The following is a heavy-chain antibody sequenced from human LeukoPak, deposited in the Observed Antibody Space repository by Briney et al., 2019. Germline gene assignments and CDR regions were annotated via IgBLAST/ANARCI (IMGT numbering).Heavy chain of an antibody. CDR3: ARSPSSGYDHMDY. V-gene: IGHV3-48*03. Sequence: GGSLRLSCAVSGFTLSSHEMNWVRQAPGKGLGWISYISRSGFTSYYADSVKGRFTISRDDAENSLYLQMNSLKADDTSVYYCARSPSSGYDHMDYWGRGTLVTVSS. D-gene: IGHD5-12*01. J-gene: IGHJ4*02. CDR2: ISRSGFTS. CDR1: GFTLSSHE.